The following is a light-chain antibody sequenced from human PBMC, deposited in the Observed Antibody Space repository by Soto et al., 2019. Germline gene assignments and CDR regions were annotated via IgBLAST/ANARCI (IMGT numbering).Light chain of an antibody. CDR1: SSNIGSNY. CDR3: AAWDDSLSGPV. CDR2: RNN. V-gene: IGLV1-47*01. Sequence: QSVLTQPPSASGTPGQRVTISCSGSSSNIGSNYVYWYRQLPGTAPKLLIYRNNQRPSGVPDRFSGSKSGTSASLAISGLRSEDVADYYCAAWDDSLSGPVFGGGTKVTVL. J-gene: IGLJ2*01.